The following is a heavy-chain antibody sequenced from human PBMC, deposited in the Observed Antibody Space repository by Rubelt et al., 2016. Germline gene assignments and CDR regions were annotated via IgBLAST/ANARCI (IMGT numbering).Heavy chain of an antibody. J-gene: IGHJ4*02. V-gene: IGHV1-3*01. CDR1: GYTFTSYA. CDR3: ARGGLSELLWFGESRIDY. Sequence: QVQLVQSGAEVKKPGASVKVSCKASGYTFTSYAMHWVRQAPGQRLEWMGWINAGNGNPTYSQKFQGRGTITRDTSGSTAYMELSSLRSEDTAVYYCARGGLSELLWFGESRIDYWGQGTLVTVSS. CDR2: INAGNGNP. D-gene: IGHD3-10*01.